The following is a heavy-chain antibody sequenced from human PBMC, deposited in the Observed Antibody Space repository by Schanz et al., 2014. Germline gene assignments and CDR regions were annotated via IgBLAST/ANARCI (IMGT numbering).Heavy chain of an antibody. J-gene: IGHJ4*02. Sequence: QVQLVQSGAEVKKPGSSVKVSCKASGGTFSSFAIFWVRQAPGQGLEWMGTIIPILDITNYAQKFQGRVTITADKSTSTAYMELSNLRSEDTAVYYCARAGQDSSDSSGYATYYFGNWGQGTLVTVSS. CDR1: GGTFSSFA. V-gene: IGHV1-69*04. CDR2: IIPILDIT. CDR3: ARAGQDSSDSSGYATYYFGN. D-gene: IGHD3-22*01.